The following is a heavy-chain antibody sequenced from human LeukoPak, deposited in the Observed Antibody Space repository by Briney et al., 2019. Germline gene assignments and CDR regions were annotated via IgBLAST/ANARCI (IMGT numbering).Heavy chain of an antibody. J-gene: IGHJ4*02. D-gene: IGHD3-10*01. CDR3: ARDGESLWYGNY. CDR1: GFTFSSYS. Sequence: GGSLRLSCAASGFTFSSYSMNWVRQAPGKGLEWVSSISSSSSYIYYADSVKGRFTISRDNAKNSLYLQMNSLRAEDTAVHYCARDGESLWYGNYWGQGTLVTVSS. V-gene: IGHV3-21*01. CDR2: ISSSSSYI.